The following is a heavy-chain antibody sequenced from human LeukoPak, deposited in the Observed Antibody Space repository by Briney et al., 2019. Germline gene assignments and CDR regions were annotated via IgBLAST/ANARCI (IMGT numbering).Heavy chain of an antibody. V-gene: IGHV3-23*01. CDR3: ARLSSSGTNWFDA. CDR1: GFTFSSYA. Sequence: GGSLRLSCAASGFTFSSYAMSWVRQAPGKGLEWVSAISGSGGSTYYADSVKGRFTISRDNAKNSLFLQMNSLRAEDTAVYFCARLSSSGTNWFDAWGQGTLVTVSS. J-gene: IGHJ5*02. D-gene: IGHD1-1*01. CDR2: ISGSGGST.